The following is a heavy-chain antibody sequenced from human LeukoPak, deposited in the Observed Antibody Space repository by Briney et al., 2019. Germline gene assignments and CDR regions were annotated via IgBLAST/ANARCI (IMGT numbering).Heavy chain of an antibody. CDR2: ISSSSSYI. CDR1: GFTFSSYS. V-gene: IGHV3-21*01. Sequence: GGSLRPSCAASGFTFSSYSMNWVRQAPGKGLEWVSSISSSSSYIYYADSVKGRFTISRDNAKNSLYLQMNSLRAEDTAVYYCARGVGAIINPFDYWGQGTLVTVSS. J-gene: IGHJ4*02. CDR3: ARGVGAIINPFDY. D-gene: IGHD1-26*01.